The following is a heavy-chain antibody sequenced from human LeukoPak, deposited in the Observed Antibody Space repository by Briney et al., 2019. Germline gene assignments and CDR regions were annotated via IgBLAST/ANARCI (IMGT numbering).Heavy chain of an antibody. CDR3: ARGGGGFDY. V-gene: IGHV4-34*01. Sequence: PSETLSLTCAVYGGSFSGYYWSWIRQPPGKGLEWIGEINHSGSTNYNPSLKSQVTISVDTSKNQFSLKLSSVTAADTAVYYCARGGGGFDYWGQGTLVTVSS. CDR1: GGSFSGYY. D-gene: IGHD3-16*01. J-gene: IGHJ4*02. CDR2: INHSGST.